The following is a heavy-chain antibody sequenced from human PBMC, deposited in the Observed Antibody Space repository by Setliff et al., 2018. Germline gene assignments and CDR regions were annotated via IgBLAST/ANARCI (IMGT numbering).Heavy chain of an antibody. CDR2: IGARDVKT. J-gene: IGHJ3*02. Sequence: ASVKVSCKASGYTFTTYGISWVRRAPGQGLEWMGWIGARDVKTNCAQKFQDRVTMTTDTSTSTGYMELRSLTSDDTAVYYCARRWETGDQDAYDIWGQGTMVTVSS. CDR3: ARRWETGDQDAYDI. V-gene: IGHV1-18*04. CDR1: GYTFTTYG. D-gene: IGHD7-27*01.